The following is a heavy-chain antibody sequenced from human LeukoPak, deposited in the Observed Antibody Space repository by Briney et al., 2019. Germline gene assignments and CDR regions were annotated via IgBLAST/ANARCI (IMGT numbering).Heavy chain of an antibody. Sequence: GGSLRLSCAASGFSFSNNYMSWVRQAPGKGLEWVSVIYSGDITYYTDSVKGRFTISRDNSKNTLYLQMNSLRAEDTAVYYCARGSGYSYGFPNYWGQGTLVTVSS. D-gene: IGHD5-18*01. V-gene: IGHV3-53*01. CDR3: ARGSGYSYGFPNY. J-gene: IGHJ4*02. CDR1: GFSFSNNY. CDR2: IYSGDIT.